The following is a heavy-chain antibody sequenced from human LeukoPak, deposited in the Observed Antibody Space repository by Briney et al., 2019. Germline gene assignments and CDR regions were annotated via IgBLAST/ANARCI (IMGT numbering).Heavy chain of an antibody. J-gene: IGHJ4*02. V-gene: IGHV3-9*01. CDR2: ISWNSGSI. CDR3: AKEAIAARPGGPGYFDY. D-gene: IGHD6-6*01. CDR1: GFTFDDYA. Sequence: PGRSLRLSCAASGFTFDDYAMHWVRQAPGKGLEWVSGISWNSGSIGYADSVKGRFTISRANAKNSLYLQMNSLRAEDPALYYCAKEAIAARPGGPGYFDYWGQGTLVTVSS.